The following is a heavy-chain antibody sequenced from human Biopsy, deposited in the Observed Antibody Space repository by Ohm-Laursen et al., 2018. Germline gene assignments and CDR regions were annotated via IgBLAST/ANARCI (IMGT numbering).Heavy chain of an antibody. J-gene: IGHJ4*02. CDR3: ATLTEDYGASPDS. Sequence: ASVKVSCKGSGGSFSDYGLSWVRQAPGRGLEWMGRVIPISNTANYAQNFQDRLTITADRSTNTACMELNSLRSEDTAVYFCATLTEDYGASPDSWGQGTLVVVSS. CDR1: GGSFSDYG. D-gene: IGHD4-17*01. CDR2: VIPISNTA. V-gene: IGHV1-69*06.